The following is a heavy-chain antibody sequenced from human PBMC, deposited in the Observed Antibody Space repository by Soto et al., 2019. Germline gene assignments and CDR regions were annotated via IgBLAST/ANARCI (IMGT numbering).Heavy chain of an antibody. CDR1: GFTFSSYS. J-gene: IGHJ3*02. D-gene: IGHD3-10*01. CDR3: ARTEVLLWFGENPRAFYI. CDR2: ISSSSSTI. Sequence: EVQLVESGGGLVQPGGSLRLSCAASGFTFSSYSMNWVRQAPGKGLEWVSYISSSSSTIYYADSVKGRFTISRDNAKNSLYLQMNSLRYEDTAVYYCARTEVLLWFGENPRAFYIWGQGTMVTVSS. V-gene: IGHV3-48*02.